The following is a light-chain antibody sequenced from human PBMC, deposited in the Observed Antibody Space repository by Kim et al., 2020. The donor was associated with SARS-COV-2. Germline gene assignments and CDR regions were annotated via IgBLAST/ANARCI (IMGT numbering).Light chain of an antibody. CDR2: QDS. J-gene: IGLJ2*01. V-gene: IGLV3-1*01. CDR3: QAWDSSTVV. Sequence: VSPGQTASITCSGDKLGDKYACWSQQKPGPSPVLVIYQDSKRPSGIPERFSGSNSGNTATLTISGTQAMDEADYYCQAWDSSTVVFGGGTQLTVL. CDR1: KLGDKY.